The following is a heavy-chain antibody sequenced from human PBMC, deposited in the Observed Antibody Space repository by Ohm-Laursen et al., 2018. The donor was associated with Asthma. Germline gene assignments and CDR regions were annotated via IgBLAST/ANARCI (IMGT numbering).Heavy chain of an antibody. J-gene: IGHJ5*02. CDR2: MSYDETNK. CDR1: AFSFNNYG. Sequence: SLRLSCTASAFSFNNYGMHWVRQAPGKGLEWVAVMSYDETNKHYADSVKGRFTISRDNSKNTLYLQMNSLRAEDTAVYYCARDGIAATPIGWFDPWGQGTLVTVSS. D-gene: IGHD2-15*01. CDR3: ARDGIAATPIGWFDP. V-gene: IGHV3-30*03.